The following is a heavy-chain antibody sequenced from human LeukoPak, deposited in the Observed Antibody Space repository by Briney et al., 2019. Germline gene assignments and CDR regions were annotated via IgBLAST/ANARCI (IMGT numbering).Heavy chain of an antibody. CDR1: GYTFRSYG. CDR3: ARALREYSSSWFSDF. Sequence: ASVKVSCKASGYTFRSYGISWVRQAPGQGLEWMGWINPYSGSTNYPQKFQGRVTVTTDTSTSTAYMELRSLRSDDTAVYFCARALREYSSSWFSDFWGQGTLVTVSS. V-gene: IGHV1-18*01. J-gene: IGHJ4*02. CDR2: INPYSGST. D-gene: IGHD6-13*01.